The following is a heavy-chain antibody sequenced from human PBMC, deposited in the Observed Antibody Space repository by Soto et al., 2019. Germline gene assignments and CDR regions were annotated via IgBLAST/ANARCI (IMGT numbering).Heavy chain of an antibody. CDR3: ARSSSVWGGMDV. D-gene: IGHD1-26*01. CDR2: IGQDGSQR. V-gene: IGHV3-7*03. Sequence: GGSLRLSCTASGFTFSNYWMSWVRQAPGKGLEWVANIGQDGSQRNYVDSVKGRFTTSRDNAENSLYLQMNSLRAEDTAVYYCARSSSVWGGMDVWGQGTTVTVSS. J-gene: IGHJ6*02. CDR1: GFTFSNYW.